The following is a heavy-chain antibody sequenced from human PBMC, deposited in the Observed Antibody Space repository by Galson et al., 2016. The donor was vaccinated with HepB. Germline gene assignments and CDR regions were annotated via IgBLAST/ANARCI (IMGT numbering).Heavy chain of an antibody. J-gene: IGHJ4*02. Sequence: SLRLSCAVSGFPFSRFAMTWVRQAPGRGLEWVASIDNSADTTHYVDSVKGRFTISRDNSRNTLCLQMRSLGAEDTAIYYCAKDLVATGISGTLDYWGQGTLVTVSS. V-gene: IGHV3-23*01. CDR1: GFPFSRFA. CDR3: AKDLVATGISGTLDY. D-gene: IGHD5-12*01. CDR2: IDNSADTT.